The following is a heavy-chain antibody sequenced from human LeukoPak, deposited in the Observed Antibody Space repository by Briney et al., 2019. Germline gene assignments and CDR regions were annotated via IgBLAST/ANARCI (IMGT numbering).Heavy chain of an antibody. CDR3: AKAAVVIPDY. CDR2: TSGSGAST. CDR1: GFIFRSYA. J-gene: IGHJ4*02. Sequence: GGSLRLSCAASGFIFRSYAMSWVRQAPGKGLEWVSGTSGSGASTYYADSVKGRFTISRDNSKNTLYLQMKTLRAEDTAVYYCAKAAVVIPDYWGQGTLVTVSS. V-gene: IGHV3-23*01. D-gene: IGHD3-22*01.